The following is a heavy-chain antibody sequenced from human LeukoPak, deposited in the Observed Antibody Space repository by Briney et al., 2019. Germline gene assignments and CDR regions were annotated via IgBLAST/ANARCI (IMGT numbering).Heavy chain of an antibody. Sequence: GGSLRLSWAASGFTFSDYYMSWIRQAPGKGLEWVSYISSSGSTIYYADSVKGRFTISRDNAKNSLYLQMNSLRAEDTAVYYCARDHDSGYSYVGDFDYWGQGTLVTVSS. V-gene: IGHV3-11*04. CDR2: ISSSGSTI. CDR3: ARDHDSGYSYVGDFDY. J-gene: IGHJ4*02. CDR1: GFTFSDYY. D-gene: IGHD5-18*01.